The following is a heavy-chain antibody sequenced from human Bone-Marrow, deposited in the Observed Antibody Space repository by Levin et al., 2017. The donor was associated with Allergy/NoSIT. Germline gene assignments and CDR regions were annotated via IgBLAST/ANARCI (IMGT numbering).Heavy chain of an antibody. CDR1: GFTFSSYS. CDR2: ISSSSSYI. V-gene: IGHV3-21*01. CDR3: ARDKGYCSSTSCSSVGAAFDI. Sequence: GESLKISCAASGFTFSSYSMNWVRQAPGKGLEWVSSISSSSSYIYYADSVKGRFTISRDNAKNSLYLQMNSLRAEDTAVYYCARDKGYCSSTSCSSVGAAFDIWGQGTMVTVSS. D-gene: IGHD2-2*01. J-gene: IGHJ3*02.